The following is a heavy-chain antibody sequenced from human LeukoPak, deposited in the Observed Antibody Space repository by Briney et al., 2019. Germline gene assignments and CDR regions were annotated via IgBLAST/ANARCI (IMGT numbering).Heavy chain of an antibody. CDR2: IYYTGST. V-gene: IGHV4-39*07. D-gene: IGHD6-25*01. CDR3: ARVSANLRDNWFDP. Sequence: PSETLSLTCTVSGGSISSSSYYWGWIRQPPGKGLEWIGSIYYTGSTYYNPSLKSRVTISVDTSKNQFSLKLSSVTAADTAVYYCARVSANLRDNWFDPWGQGTLVTVSS. J-gene: IGHJ5*02. CDR1: GGSISSSSYY.